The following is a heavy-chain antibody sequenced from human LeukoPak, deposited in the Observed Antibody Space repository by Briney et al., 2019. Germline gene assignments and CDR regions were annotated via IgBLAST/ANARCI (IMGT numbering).Heavy chain of an antibody. CDR3: AKSGHWDQQWLVRVNTPIDY. CDR2: ISGSGGST. J-gene: IGHJ4*02. D-gene: IGHD6-19*01. Sequence: GGSLRLSCAASGFTFSSYAMSWVRQAPGKGLEWVSAISGSGGSTYYADSVEGRFTISRDNSKNTLYLQMSSLRAEDTAVYYCAKSGHWDQQWLVRVNTPIDYWGQGTLVTVSS. V-gene: IGHV3-23*01. CDR1: GFTFSSYA.